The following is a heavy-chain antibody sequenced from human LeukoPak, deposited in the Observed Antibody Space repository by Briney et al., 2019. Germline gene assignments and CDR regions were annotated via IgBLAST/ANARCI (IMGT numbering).Heavy chain of an antibody. Sequence: GGSLRLSCAASGFTFSSYEMNWVRQAPGKGLEWVSYISSSGSTIYYADPVKGRFTISRDNAKNSLYLQMNSLRAEDTAVYYCARSQTGSSSWYYFDYWGQGTLVTVSS. V-gene: IGHV3-48*03. CDR2: ISSSGSTI. CDR1: GFTFSSYE. CDR3: ARSQTGSSSWYYFDY. D-gene: IGHD6-13*01. J-gene: IGHJ4*02.